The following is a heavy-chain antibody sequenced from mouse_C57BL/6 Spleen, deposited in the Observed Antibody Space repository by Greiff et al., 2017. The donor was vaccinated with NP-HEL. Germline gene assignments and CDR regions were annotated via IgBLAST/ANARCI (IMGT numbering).Heavy chain of an antibody. CDR1: GFTFSSYA. J-gene: IGHJ4*01. D-gene: IGHD3-3*01. V-gene: IGHV5-4*03. CDR2: ISDGGSYT. CDR3: ARRGDEDYAMDY. Sequence: DVKLVESGGGLVKPGGSLKLSCAASGFTFSSYAMSWVRQTPEKRLEWVATISDGGSYTYYPDNVKGRFTISRDNAKNNLYLQMSHLKSEDTAMYYCARRGDEDYAMDYWGQGTSVTVSS.